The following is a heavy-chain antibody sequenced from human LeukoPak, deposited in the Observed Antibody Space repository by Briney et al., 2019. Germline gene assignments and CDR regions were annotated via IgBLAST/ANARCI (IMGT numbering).Heavy chain of an antibody. CDR2: ISSSGSTM. Sequence: LSLTCTVSGGSISSITYYWGWIRQAPGKGLEWVSYISSSGSTMYYTDSVKGRFTISRDNAKDSLYLQMNSLRAEDTAVYYCARDPGSGYEEHFDYWGQGTLVTVSS. J-gene: IGHJ4*02. CDR3: ARDPGSGYEEHFDY. CDR1: GGSISSITYY. V-gene: IGHV3-11*01. D-gene: IGHD5-12*01.